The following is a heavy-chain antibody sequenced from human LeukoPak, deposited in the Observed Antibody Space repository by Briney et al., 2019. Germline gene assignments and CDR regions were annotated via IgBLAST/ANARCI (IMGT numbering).Heavy chain of an antibody. D-gene: IGHD2-15*01. CDR2: IYSSGST. CDR1: GGSISNNY. V-gene: IGHV4-4*07. Sequence: SETLSLTCTVSGGSISNNYWNWIRQSAVKGLEWIGRIYSSGSTNYNPSLSSRVTMSLDTSNNQFSLKLTSVTAADTAVYYCARDRGWPRVTPGFDYWGQGTLVTVSS. CDR3: ARDRGWPRVTPGFDY. J-gene: IGHJ4*02.